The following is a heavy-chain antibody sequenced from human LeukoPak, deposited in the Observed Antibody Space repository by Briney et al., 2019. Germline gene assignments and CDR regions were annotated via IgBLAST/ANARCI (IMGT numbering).Heavy chain of an antibody. V-gene: IGHV3-7*04. D-gene: IGHD6-13*01. Sequence: PGGSLRLSCAASGFTLSSYWMSCVRQAPGKGLEWVVHIMFVVSEKDYVDSVKGRFNISRDNVKNSLYQQMNSLRAEDTAVYYCAKDIAPAGLFFEYWGQGTLVTVSS. J-gene: IGHJ4*02. CDR2: IMFVVSEK. CDR3: AKDIAPAGLFFEY. CDR1: GFTLSSYW.